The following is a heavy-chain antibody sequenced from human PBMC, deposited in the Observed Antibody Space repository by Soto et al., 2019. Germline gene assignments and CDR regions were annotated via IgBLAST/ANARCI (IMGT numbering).Heavy chain of an antibody. J-gene: IGHJ5*02. V-gene: IGHV3-23*01. CDR3: AKDTGSGYLAFVFDP. CDR1: GFTFSDYY. D-gene: IGHD3-22*01. CDR2: ISGSGGST. Sequence: GGSLRLSCAASGFTFSDYYMSWIRQAPGKGLEWVSAISGSGGSTYYADSVKGWFTISRDNSKNTLYLQMNSLRAEDTAVYYCAKDTGSGYLAFVFDPWGQGTLVTVSS.